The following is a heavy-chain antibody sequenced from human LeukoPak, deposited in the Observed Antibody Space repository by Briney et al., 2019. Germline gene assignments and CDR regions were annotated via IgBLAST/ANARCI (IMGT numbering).Heavy chain of an antibody. CDR1: GSTFRSYS. Sequence: GGSLRLSCAASGSTFRSYSMNWVRQAPGKGLEWVSSISSSSSYIYYADSVKGRFTISRDNAKNSLYLQMNSLRAEDTAVYYCARPYSVQLLSSWFDPWGQGTLVTVSS. CDR2: ISSSSSYI. J-gene: IGHJ5*02. V-gene: IGHV3-21*01. CDR3: ARPYSVQLLSSWFDP. D-gene: IGHD2-2*01.